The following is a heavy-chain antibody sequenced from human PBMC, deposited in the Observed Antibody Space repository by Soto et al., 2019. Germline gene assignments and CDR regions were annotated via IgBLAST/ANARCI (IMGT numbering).Heavy chain of an antibody. J-gene: IGHJ5*02. CDR3: ARALIAAADNWFDP. Sequence: PSDTLSLTYPVSGFSISSYDGSWIRPPPGKGLEWIGYIYYSGSTNYNPSLKSRVTISVDTSKNQFSLKLSSVTAADTAVYYCARALIAAADNWFDPWGQGTLVTVS. CDR2: IYYSGST. D-gene: IGHD6-13*01. CDR1: GFSISSYD. V-gene: IGHV4-59*01.